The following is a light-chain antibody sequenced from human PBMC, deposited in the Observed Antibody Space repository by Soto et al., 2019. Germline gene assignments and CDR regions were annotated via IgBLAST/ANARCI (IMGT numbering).Light chain of an antibody. CDR2: EVS. V-gene: IGLV2-14*01. J-gene: IGLJ1*01. CDR3: SSYTSSTSYV. Sequence: QSVVTHAASGPGAPGQSITISCTVSSSDVGGYNYVCWYHQHPGKPPKLIIFEVSNRPSGVSNRFSGSKSGNTASLTISGLQAKDEADYSCSSYTSSTSYVFGPGTKLTV. CDR1: SSDVGGYNY.